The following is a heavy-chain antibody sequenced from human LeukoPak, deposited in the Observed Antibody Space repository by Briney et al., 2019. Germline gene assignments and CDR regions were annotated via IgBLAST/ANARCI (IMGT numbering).Heavy chain of an antibody. V-gene: IGHV3-74*01. J-gene: IGHJ4*02. CDR1: GFPFGSYW. CDR2: INSDEKSI. D-gene: IGHD6-19*01. CDR3: ARDTSGPDC. Sequence: GGSLRLSCAASGFPFGSYWMHWVRQAPGKGLVWVSRINSDEKSIDYADSVKGRFTVSRDNAKNSLFLQMNSLRDEDTAVYYCARDTSGPDCWGQGTLVTDSS.